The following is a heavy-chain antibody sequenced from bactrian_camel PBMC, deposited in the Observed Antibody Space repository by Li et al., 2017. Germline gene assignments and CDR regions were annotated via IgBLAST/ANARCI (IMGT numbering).Heavy chain of an antibody. D-gene: IGHD1*01. V-gene: IGHV3S53*01. J-gene: IGHJ4*01. CDR1: GPNIYC. Sequence: QVQLVESGGGSVQSGGSLRLSCAASGPNIYCMGWFRQAPGKEREEVASIDLDGRTNYADSVKGRFTISHDNAKNTLYLQMNDLKIEDTAVYTCTAQRELERGQCSVSWPNTYRGQGTQVTVS. CDR3: TAQRELERGQCSVSWPNTY. CDR2: IDLDGRT.